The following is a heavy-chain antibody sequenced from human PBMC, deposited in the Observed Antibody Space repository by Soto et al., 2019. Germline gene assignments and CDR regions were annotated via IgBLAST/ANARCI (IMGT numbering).Heavy chain of an antibody. V-gene: IGHV1-69*13. J-gene: IGHJ6*02. CDR3: ARGRDGYNNRTGGYYYYGMDV. CDR1: GGTFSSYA. CDR2: IIPIFGTA. Sequence: SVKVSCKASGGTFSSYAISWVRQAPGQGLEWMGGIIPIFGTANYAQKFQGRVTITADESTSTAYMELSSLRSEDTAVYYCARGRDGYNNRTGGYYYYGMDVWGQGTTVTVSS. D-gene: IGHD2-8*02.